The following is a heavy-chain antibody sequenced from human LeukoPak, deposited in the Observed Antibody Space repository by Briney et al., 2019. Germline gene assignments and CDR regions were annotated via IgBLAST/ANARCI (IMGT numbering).Heavy chain of an antibody. D-gene: IGHD6-6*01. V-gene: IGHV1-2*02. J-gene: IGHJ4*02. CDR2: INPNSGGT. CDR3: ARVTSIAARPGGY. CDR1: GYTFTGYY. Sequence: ASVKVSCKASGYTFTGYYMHWVRQAPGQGLERMGWINPNSGGTNYAQKFQGRVTMTRDTSISTAYMELSRLRSDDTAVYYCARVTSIAARPGGYWGRGTLVTVSS.